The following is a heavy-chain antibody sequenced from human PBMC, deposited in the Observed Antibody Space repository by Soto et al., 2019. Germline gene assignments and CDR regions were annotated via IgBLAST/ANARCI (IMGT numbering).Heavy chain of an antibody. Sequence: GGSLRVSCAASGFIFSGSAMHWGRQASGKGLEWVGRIRSKANSYATTYAASVKDRFTVSRDDSKNTAYLQMNSLKTEDTAVYYCTTDCTSTGCRLGIWGQGP. CDR2: IRSKANSYAT. CDR1: GFIFSGSA. J-gene: IGHJ4*02. D-gene: IGHD2-2*01. CDR3: TTDCTSTGCRLGI. V-gene: IGHV3-73*01.